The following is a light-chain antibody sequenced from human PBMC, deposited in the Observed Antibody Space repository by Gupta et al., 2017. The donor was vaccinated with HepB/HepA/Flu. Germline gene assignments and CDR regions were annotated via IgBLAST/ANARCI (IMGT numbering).Light chain of an antibody. V-gene: IGLV1-47*01. CDR3: ATWDDSLSGYV. CDR1: SSNIGSNY. CDR2: RNN. Sequence: QSVLTQPPAASGTPGQRVTIACSGSSSNIGSNYVYWYHQLTGTAPKLLTYRNNQRPAVVPDRFSGSNSGTSASLSISGLRSYDEADYYCATWDDSLSGYVFGTGTKFTVL. J-gene: IGLJ1*01.